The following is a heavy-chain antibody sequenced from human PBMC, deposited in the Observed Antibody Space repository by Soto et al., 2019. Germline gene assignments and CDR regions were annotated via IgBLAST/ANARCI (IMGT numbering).Heavy chain of an antibody. CDR1: GYTFTSYG. V-gene: IGHV1-18*01. Sequence: ASVKVSCKASGYTFTSYGISWVRQAPGQGLEWMGWISAYNGNTNYAQKLQGRVTMTTDTSTSTAYMELRSLRSDDTAVYYCASSHAGAHITAAVHWGQGTLVPVSS. J-gene: IGHJ4*02. CDR3: ASSHAGAHITAAVH. CDR2: ISAYNGNT. D-gene: IGHD6-13*01.